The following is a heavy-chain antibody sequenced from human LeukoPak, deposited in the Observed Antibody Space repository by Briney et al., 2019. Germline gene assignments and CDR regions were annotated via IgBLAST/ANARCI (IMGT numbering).Heavy chain of an antibody. CDR1: GFIVSSNY. D-gene: IGHD3/OR15-3a*01. V-gene: IGHV3-66*01. J-gene: IGHJ3*02. CDR3: ARDGLGNVAFDI. CDR2: IYSGGST. Sequence: GGSLRLSCAASGFIVSSNYMSWVRQAPGKGLEWVSVIYSGGSTYYADSVRGRFTISRDNSKNTLHLQMNSLRAEDTALYYCARDGLGNVAFDIWGQGTMVTVSS.